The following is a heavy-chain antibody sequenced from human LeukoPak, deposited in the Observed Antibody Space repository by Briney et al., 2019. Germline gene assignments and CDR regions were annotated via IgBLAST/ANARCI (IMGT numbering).Heavy chain of an antibody. CDR3: ARDLGYCSSISCQGGFDY. Sequence: ASVKVSCKASSYTFTSYGISWVRQAPGQGLEWMGIINPSGGSTSYAQKFQGRVTMTRDTSTSTVYMELSSLRSEDTAVYYCARDLGYCSSISCQGGFDYWGQGTLVTVSS. J-gene: IGHJ4*02. D-gene: IGHD2-2*01. V-gene: IGHV1-46*01. CDR1: SYTFTSYG. CDR2: INPSGGST.